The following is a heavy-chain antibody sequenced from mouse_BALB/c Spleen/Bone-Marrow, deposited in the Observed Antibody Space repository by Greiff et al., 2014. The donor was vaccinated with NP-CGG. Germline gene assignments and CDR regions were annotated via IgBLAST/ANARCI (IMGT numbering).Heavy chain of an antibody. CDR1: GYTFTNYW. CDR2: IEPSDSYT. CDR3: TRLDNWYFDV. J-gene: IGHJ1*01. V-gene: IGHV1-69*02. Sequence: QVQLKQSGTEPVRPGASVKLSCKASGYTFTNYWIHWVKQRPGQGLEWIGEIEPSDSYTNYNQEFNGKATLTVDTSSNTAYMQLSSLTSEDSAVYYCTRLDNWYFDVWGAGTTVTVSS.